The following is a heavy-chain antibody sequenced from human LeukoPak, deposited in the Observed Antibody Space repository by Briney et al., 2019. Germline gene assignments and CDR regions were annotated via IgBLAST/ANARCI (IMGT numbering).Heavy chain of an antibody. J-gene: IGHJ6*03. CDR3: ARELTYAVTADMDV. CDR2: ISSSSSYI. Sequence: GGSLRLSCAASGFTFSSYSMNWVRQAPGKGLEWVSSISSSSSYIYYADSVKGRFTISRDNAKNSLYLQTNSLRAEDTAVYYCARELTYAVTADMDVWGKGTTVTVSS. D-gene: IGHD4-23*01. V-gene: IGHV3-21*01. CDR1: GFTFSSYS.